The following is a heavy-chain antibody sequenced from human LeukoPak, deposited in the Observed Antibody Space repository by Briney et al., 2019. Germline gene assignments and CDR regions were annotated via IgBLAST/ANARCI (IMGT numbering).Heavy chain of an antibody. CDR2: VRYDESTK. CDR3: AKDVPAAYFDY. V-gene: IGHV3-30*02. J-gene: IGHJ4*02. CDR1: GFTFSNYG. Sequence: GGSLRLSCTASGFTFSNYGMHWVRQAPGKGLEWVAFVRYDESTKFYADSVKGRFTISRDNSKTTLYLQMNSLRAEDTAVYYCAKDVPAAYFDYWGQGTLVTVSS. D-gene: IGHD2-2*01.